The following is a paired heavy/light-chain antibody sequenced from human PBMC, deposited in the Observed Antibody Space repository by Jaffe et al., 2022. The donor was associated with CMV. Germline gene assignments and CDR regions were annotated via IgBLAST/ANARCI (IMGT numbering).Light chain of an antibody. CDR1: SSDIGANNY. J-gene: IGLJ1*01. V-gene: IGLV2-14*03. Sequence: QSALTQPASVSGSPGQSITISCTGTSSDIGANNYVSWFQRHPGKAPKLIIYDVGYRPSGVSNRFSGSKSGNTASLTISGLQTEDEADYCCASYTTSGARYVFGTGTKVTVL. CDR3: ASYTTSGARYV. CDR2: DVG.
Heavy chain of an antibody. V-gene: IGHV3-23*04. Sequence: EEQLVESGGGWVQPGGSLRLSCAASGFTFTSHAMTWVRQAPGKGLEWVATIRGGDEATWYTDSVKGRFTISRDDSKNTLFLQMNSLRVDDAAVYYCAKDGHITSYYYYLDVWGKGTTVTVSS. J-gene: IGHJ6*03. CDR3: AKDGHITSYYYYLDV. D-gene: IGHD3-16*01. CDR2: IRGGDEAT. CDR1: GFTFTSHA.